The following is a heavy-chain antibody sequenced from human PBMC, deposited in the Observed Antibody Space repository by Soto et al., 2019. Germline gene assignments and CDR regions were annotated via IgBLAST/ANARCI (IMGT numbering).Heavy chain of an antibody. D-gene: IGHD3-22*01. CDR1: GFTFSSYG. CDR2: IWYDGSNK. Sequence: GGSLRLSCVASGFTFSSYGMHWVRQAPGKGLEWVAVIWYDGSNKYYADSVKGRFSISRDNSKNTLYLQMNSLRAEGTAVYYCARDMYFQDSSGYYYGFWGQGTLVTVSS. CDR3: ARDMYFQDSSGYYYGF. J-gene: IGHJ4*02. V-gene: IGHV3-33*01.